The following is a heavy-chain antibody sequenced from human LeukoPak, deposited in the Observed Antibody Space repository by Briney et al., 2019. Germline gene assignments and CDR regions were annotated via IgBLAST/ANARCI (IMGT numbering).Heavy chain of an antibody. D-gene: IGHD3-10*01. CDR2: INEDGSVK. J-gene: IGHJ4*02. CDR3: VRQAGRAGGQ. Sequence: GGSLRLSCAASGFTFTNFWMIWVRQAPGKGLQWVANINEDGSVKYYVGSVEGRFTISRDNARNLLHLQMNSLRVDDTAVYYCVRQAGRAGGQWGQGTLIAVSS. V-gene: IGHV3-7*03. CDR1: GFTFTNFW.